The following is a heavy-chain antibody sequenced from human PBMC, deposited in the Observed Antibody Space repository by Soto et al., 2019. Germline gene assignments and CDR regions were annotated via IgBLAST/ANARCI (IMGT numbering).Heavy chain of an antibody. J-gene: IGHJ5*02. CDR2: IWYDGSNK. Sequence: QMQLVESGGGVVQPGRSLRLSCAASEFTFSSYGMHWVRQAPGKGLEWVAVIWYDGSNKYYADSVKGRFTISRDNSKNALYLQMNSLRAEDTAVYYCARGSWGGYNSGWFDPWGQGTLVTVSS. CDR1: EFTFSSYG. V-gene: IGHV3-33*01. D-gene: IGHD5-12*01. CDR3: ARGSWGGYNSGWFDP.